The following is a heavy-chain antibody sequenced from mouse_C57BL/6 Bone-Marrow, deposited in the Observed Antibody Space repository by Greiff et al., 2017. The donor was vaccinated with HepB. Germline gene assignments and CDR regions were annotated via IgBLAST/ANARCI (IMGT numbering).Heavy chain of an antibody. J-gene: IGHJ2*01. CDR2: INYDGSST. V-gene: IGHV5-16*01. CDR3: ARGITPDY. D-gene: IGHD1-2*01. Sequence: EVKLVESEGGLVQPGSSMKLSCTASRFTFSDYYMAWVRQVPEKGLEWVANINYDGSSTYYLDSLKSRFIISRDNAKNILYLQMSSLKSEDTATYYCARGITPDYWGQGTTLTVSS. CDR1: RFTFSDYY.